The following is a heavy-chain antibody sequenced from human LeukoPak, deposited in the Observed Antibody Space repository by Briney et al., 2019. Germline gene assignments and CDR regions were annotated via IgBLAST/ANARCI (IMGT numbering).Heavy chain of an antibody. CDR1: GYTFTSYG. V-gene: IGHV1-69*04. Sequence: GASVKVSCKASGYTFTSYGISWVRQAPGQGLEWMGRIIPILGIANYAQKFQGRVTITADKSTSTAYMELSSLRSEDTAVYYCARGNIVVVPAATPRYYYYYMDVWGKGTTVTVSS. CDR3: ARGNIVVVPAATPRYYYYYMDV. J-gene: IGHJ6*03. CDR2: IIPILGIA. D-gene: IGHD2-2*01.